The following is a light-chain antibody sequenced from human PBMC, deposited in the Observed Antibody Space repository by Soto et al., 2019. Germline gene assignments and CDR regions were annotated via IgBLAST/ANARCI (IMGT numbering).Light chain of an antibody. V-gene: IGKV1-39*01. CDR1: QSISTF. CDR2: DAS. J-gene: IGKJ1*01. Sequence: DIQMTQSPSSLSASVGARVTITCRASQSISTFLNWYQQVPGKAPKLLIHDASRLQSGVLSRFSGSGSGTDFTLTIGSLQPEDFATYYCQQTYNTPRTFGQGTKVEI. CDR3: QQTYNTPRT.